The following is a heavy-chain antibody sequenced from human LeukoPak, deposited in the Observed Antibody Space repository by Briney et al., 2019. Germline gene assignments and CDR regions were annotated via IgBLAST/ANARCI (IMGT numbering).Heavy chain of an antibody. CDR3: AKDDDWGRYKH. Sequence: GASVKVSCKASGYTFTGYYMHWVRQAPGQGLEWMGWMNPNSGNTGYAQKFQGRVTITRNTSISTAYMELSSLRSEDTAVYYCAKDDDWGRYKHWGQGTLVTVSS. CDR2: MNPNSGNT. D-gene: IGHD3-16*01. V-gene: IGHV1-8*03. J-gene: IGHJ1*01. CDR1: GYTFTGYY.